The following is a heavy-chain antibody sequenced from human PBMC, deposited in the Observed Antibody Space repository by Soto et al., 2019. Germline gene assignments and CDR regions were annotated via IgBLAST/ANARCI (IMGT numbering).Heavy chain of an antibody. J-gene: IGHJ4*02. Sequence: QVQLVESGGGVVQPGRSLRLSCAASGFSFSTYGMHWVRQAPGTGLEWVAVIWYDGSHKDYADSVKGRFTISRDNCKTTLYLEMNSLRVEDTAEYYCARAVCPFDYWGQGTLVAVSS. D-gene: IGHD2-8*01. V-gene: IGHV3-33*01. CDR1: GFSFSTYG. CDR3: ARAVCPFDY. CDR2: IWYDGSHK.